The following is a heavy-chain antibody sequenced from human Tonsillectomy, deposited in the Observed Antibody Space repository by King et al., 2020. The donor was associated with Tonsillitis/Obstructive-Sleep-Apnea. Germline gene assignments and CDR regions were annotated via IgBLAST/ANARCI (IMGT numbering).Heavy chain of an antibody. J-gene: IGHJ4*02. V-gene: IGHV2-5*02. CDR3: AHRTSARDFDY. CDR1: GFSLSTSGVG. Sequence: TLKESGPTLVKPTQTLTLTCTFSGFSLSTSGVGVGWIRQPPGKALEWLALIYWDEDKRYSPSLKSRLTITKDTPKNQVVFTMTNMDPVDTATYYCAHRTSARDFDYWGQGTLVTVSS. CDR2: IYWDEDK.